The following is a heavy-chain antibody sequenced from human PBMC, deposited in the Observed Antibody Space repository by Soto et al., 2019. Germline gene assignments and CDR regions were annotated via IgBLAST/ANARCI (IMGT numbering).Heavy chain of an antibody. Sequence: KPSETLSLTCTVSGGSISSYYWSWIRQPPGKGLEWIGYIYYSGSTNYNPSLKRRVTISVDTSKNQFSLKLSSVTAADTAVYYCARTEYSSSWYFPFDYWGQGTLVTVSS. CDR2: IYYSGST. CDR1: GGSISSYY. D-gene: IGHD6-13*01. J-gene: IGHJ4*02. V-gene: IGHV4-59*01. CDR3: ARTEYSSSWYFPFDY.